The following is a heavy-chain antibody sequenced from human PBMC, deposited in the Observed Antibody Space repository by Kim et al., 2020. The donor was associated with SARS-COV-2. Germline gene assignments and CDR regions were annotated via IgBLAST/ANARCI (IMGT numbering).Heavy chain of an antibody. CDR1: GGSISSYY. J-gene: IGHJ6*02. CDR3: ARGWYYYDSSGYSGVYYYYGMDG. V-gene: IGHV4-59*01. Sequence: SETLSLTCTVSGGSISSYYWSWIRQPPGKGLEWIGYIYYSGSTNYNPSLKSRVTISVDTSKNQFSLKLSSVTAADTAVYYCARGWYYYDSSGYSGVYYYYGMDGWGQGTTVTVSS. CDR2: IYYSGST. D-gene: IGHD3-22*01.